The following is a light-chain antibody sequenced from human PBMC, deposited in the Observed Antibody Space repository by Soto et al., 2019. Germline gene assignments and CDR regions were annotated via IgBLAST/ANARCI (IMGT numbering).Light chain of an antibody. CDR2: AAS. V-gene: IGKV1-39*01. J-gene: IGKJ1*01. CDR3: QQSYSTPT. Sequence: DIQMTQSPSSLYASVGDRVTITCRASQSISTYLNWYQQKPGKAPKLLIYAASSLQSGVPSRFSGSGSGTDFTLPISSLQPEDFATYYCQQSYSTPTFGQGTKVEIK. CDR1: QSISTY.